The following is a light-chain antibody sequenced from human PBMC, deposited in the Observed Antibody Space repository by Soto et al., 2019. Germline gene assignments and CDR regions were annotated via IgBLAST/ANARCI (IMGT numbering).Light chain of an antibody. CDR3: QKYNSARWT. CDR2: TAS. CDR1: QSISSY. J-gene: IGKJ1*01. V-gene: IGKV1-39*01. Sequence: DIQMTQSPSSLSASVGDRVTITCRASQSISSYLNWYQQKPGKAPKLLIYTASSLQSGVPSRFSGSGSGTEFTLTISSLQPEDVATYYCQKYNSARWTFGQGTKVDIK.